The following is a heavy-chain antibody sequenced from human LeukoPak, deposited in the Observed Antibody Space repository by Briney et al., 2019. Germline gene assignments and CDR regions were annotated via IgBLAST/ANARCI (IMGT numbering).Heavy chain of an antibody. CDR2: ISGDGVSS. CDR1: GFMFDDYA. CDR3: AREQFSHTSNYFDN. D-gene: IGHD5-24*01. Sequence: GGSLRLSCAASGFMFDDYAMHWVRQVPGRGLEWVSLISGDGVSSFYADSVRGRFTISRDNNNNSLSLQMYSLTTEDIAFYYCAREQFSHTSNYFDNWGQGILVTVSS. V-gene: IGHV3-43*02. J-gene: IGHJ4*02.